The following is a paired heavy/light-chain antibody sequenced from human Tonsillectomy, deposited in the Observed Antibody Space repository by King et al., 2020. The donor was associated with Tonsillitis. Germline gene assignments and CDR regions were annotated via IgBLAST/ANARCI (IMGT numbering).Heavy chain of an antibody. V-gene: IGHV3-33*05. D-gene: IGHD1-1*01. CDR2: ISYDGSNK. J-gene: IGHJ6*02. Sequence: QVQLVESGGGVVQPGRSLRLSCAASGFTFSLYGMNWVRQAPGKGLEWVAVISYDGSNKYYADSVKGRFTISRDNSKNTLYLQMSSLRAEDTAVYYCVRGIRTPGGGYYYYGMDVWGQGTTVTVSS. CDR1: GFTFSLYG. CDR3: VRGIRTPGGGYYYYGMDV.
Light chain of an antibody. Sequence: QTVVTQEPSLTVSPGETVTLTCASSTGAVTSAYYPNWFQQKPGQAPRALIYSTGNKHSWTPARFSGSLLGGKAALTLSGVQPEDEAEYYCLLYYGGAQLVFGGGTKLTVL. CDR1: TGAVTSAYY. V-gene: IGLV7-43*01. CDR2: STG. CDR3: LLYYGGAQLV. J-gene: IGLJ2*01.